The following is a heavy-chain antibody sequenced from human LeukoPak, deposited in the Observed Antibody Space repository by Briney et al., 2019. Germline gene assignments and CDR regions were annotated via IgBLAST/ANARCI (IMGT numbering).Heavy chain of an antibody. CDR3: ARDKTGSTAAEE. CDR1: GYTFTSFG. D-gene: IGHD6-13*01. CDR2: TSANNGNT. J-gene: IGHJ4*02. V-gene: IGHV1-18*01. Sequence: GASVKVSCKTSGYTFTSFGISWVRQAPGQGLEWMGWTSANNGNTNYAQKVQGRVTMTTDTSTSTAYMELRSLRSDDTAIYYCARDKTGSTAAEEWGQGTLVIVSS.